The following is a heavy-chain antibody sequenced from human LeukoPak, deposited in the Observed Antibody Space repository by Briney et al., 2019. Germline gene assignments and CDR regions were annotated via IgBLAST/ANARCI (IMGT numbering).Heavy chain of an antibody. J-gene: IGHJ6*03. V-gene: IGHV3-23*01. D-gene: IGHD3-22*01. CDR1: GFTFSSYG. CDR3: ARENYYDSSAHRPYYMDV. CDR2: ISGSGGST. Sequence: PGGSLRLSCAASGFTFSSYGMSWVRQAPGKGLEWVSAISGSGGSTYYADSVKGRFTISRDNSKNTLYLQMNSLRAEDTALYYCARENYYDSSAHRPYYMDVWGKGTTVTVSS.